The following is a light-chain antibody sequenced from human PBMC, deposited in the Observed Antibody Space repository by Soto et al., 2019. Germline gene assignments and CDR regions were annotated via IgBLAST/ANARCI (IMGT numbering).Light chain of an antibody. Sequence: QGLLTLPPPVSGARGQTCTMSCTGTISNIVAGSDVHWYQQLPGAAPKLLIYINKNRPSGVPDRFSGSKSGSSASLAITGLQAEDEADYYCQTYDISLSGSYVFGTGTKVTVL. CDR1: ISNIVAGSD. J-gene: IGLJ1*01. V-gene: IGLV1-40*01. CDR2: INK. CDR3: QTYDISLSGSYV.